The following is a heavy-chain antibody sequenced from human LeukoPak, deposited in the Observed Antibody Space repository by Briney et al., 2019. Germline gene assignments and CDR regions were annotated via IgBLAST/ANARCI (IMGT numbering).Heavy chain of an antibody. V-gene: IGHV3-23*01. D-gene: IGHD2-2*01. CDR3: AKDDTDATSYQLPKHYYFDY. CDR1: GFTFSSYA. J-gene: IGHJ4*02. CDR2: ISGSGGST. Sequence: GGSLRLSCAASGFTFSSYAMSWVRQAPGKGLEWVSAISGSGGSTYYADSVKGRFTISRDNSKTTLYLQMNSLRAEDTAVYYCAKDDTDATSYQLPKHYYFDYWGEGGLVTVSP.